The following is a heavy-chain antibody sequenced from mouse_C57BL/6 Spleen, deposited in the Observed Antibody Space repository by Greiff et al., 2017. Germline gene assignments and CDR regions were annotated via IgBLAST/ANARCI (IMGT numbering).Heavy chain of an antibody. J-gene: IGHJ2*01. CDR3: AREGGGNYYFDY. D-gene: IGHD2-1*01. CDR2: INPSNGGT. Sequence: LQQPGTELVKPGASVKLSCKASGYTFTSYWMHWVKQRPGQGLEWIGNINPSNGGTNYNEKFKSKATLTVDKSSSTAYMQLSGLTSEDSAVYYCAREGGGNYYFDYWGQGTTLTVSS. CDR1: GYTFTSYW. V-gene: IGHV1-53*01.